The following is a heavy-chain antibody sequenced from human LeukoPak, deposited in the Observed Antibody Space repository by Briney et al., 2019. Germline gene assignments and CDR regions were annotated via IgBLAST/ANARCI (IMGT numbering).Heavy chain of an antibody. D-gene: IGHD4-23*01. CDR2: ISGSGGST. CDR1: GFTFSSYA. CDR3: AKWGTPTVVTPNHFDY. V-gene: IGHV3-23*01. J-gene: IGHJ4*02. Sequence: QPGGSLRLSCAASGFTFSSYAMSWVRQAPGKGLEWVSAISGSGGSTYYADSVKGRFTISRDNSKNTLYLQMNSLRAEDTAVYYCAKWGTPTVVTPNHFDYWGQGTLVTVSS.